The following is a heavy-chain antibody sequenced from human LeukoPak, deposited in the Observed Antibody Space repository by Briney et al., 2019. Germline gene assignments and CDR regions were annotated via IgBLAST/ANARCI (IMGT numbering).Heavy chain of an antibody. CDR3: AGPGARYWYFDL. V-gene: IGHV4-38-2*01. Sequence: SETLSLTCAVSGYSISSGYYWGSIRQPPGKGLEWIGSIYHSGSTYYNPSLKSRVTISVDTSKNQFSLKLSSVTAADTAVYYCAGPGARYWYFDLWGRGTLVTVSS. CDR2: IYHSGST. J-gene: IGHJ2*01. CDR1: GYSISSGYY. D-gene: IGHD2-15*01.